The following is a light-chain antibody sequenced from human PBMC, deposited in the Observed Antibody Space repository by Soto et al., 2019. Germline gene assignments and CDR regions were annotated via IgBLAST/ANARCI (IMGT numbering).Light chain of an antibody. Sequence: ELTQPLSVSVALGQTARLTCGGNNIGSKNVHWYQLNPGQAPVLVIYRDTNRPSGIPERFSGSNSGNTATLAISGAQVGDDADYYCQVWDSSTVVFGGGTKLTVL. J-gene: IGLJ3*02. V-gene: IGLV3-9*01. CDR2: RDT. CDR3: QVWDSSTVV. CDR1: NIGSKN.